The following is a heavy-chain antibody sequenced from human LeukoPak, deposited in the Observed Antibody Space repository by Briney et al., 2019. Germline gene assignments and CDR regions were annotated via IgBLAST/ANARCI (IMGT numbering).Heavy chain of an antibody. V-gene: IGHV3-7*01. J-gene: IGHJ4*02. Sequence: GGSLRLSCAASGFTFSDHWMSWVGQAPGKGLEGVANIKQDGTEKYYVDSVKGRFTISRDNAKNSLSLQMSGLRDDDTAVYYCARVGGHLGCWGQGTLVTVSS. CDR1: GFTFSDHW. CDR3: ARVGGHLGC. D-gene: IGHD1-26*01. CDR2: IKQDGTEK.